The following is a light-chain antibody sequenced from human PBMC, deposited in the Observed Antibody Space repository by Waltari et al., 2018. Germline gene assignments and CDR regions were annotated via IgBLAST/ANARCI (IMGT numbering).Light chain of an antibody. CDR3: QQYNNWPLT. V-gene: IGKV3-15*01. J-gene: IGKJ1*01. Sequence: EIVMTQSPATLSVSPGERATLHCRASQSVSSNLAWYQQDPGQAPRLLVYGASTRATGIPARFSGSGSGTDFTLTISSLQSEDFAVYYCQQYNNWPLTFGLGTKVEIK. CDR2: GAS. CDR1: QSVSSN.